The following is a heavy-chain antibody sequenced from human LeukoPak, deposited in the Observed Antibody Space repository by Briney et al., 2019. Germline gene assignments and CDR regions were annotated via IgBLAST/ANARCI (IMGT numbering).Heavy chain of an antibody. CDR1: GFIFSSSN. CDR2: IAYDGSKT. Sequence: TRGSLRLSCAPSGFIFSSSNMHWVRQSPGRRLEWLALIAYDGSKTYYTESVKGRFTISRDNFKNMLFLQMDSLSAEDTAMYYCEREWFGESNWGQGTPVIVSS. V-gene: IGHV3-30*04. CDR3: EREWFGESN. J-gene: IGHJ4*02. D-gene: IGHD3-10*01.